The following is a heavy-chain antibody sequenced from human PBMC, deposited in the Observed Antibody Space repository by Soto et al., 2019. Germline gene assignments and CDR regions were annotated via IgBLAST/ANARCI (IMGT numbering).Heavy chain of an antibody. CDR1: GYSFTSYW. V-gene: IGHV5-10-1*01. Sequence: GESLKISCKGSGYSFTSYWISWVRQMPGKGLEWMGRIDPSDSYTNYSPSFQGHVTISADKSISTAYLQWSSLKASDTAMYYCARVYGDYDNYYYGMDGWGQGTTVTVSS. D-gene: IGHD4-17*01. J-gene: IGHJ6*02. CDR2: IDPSDSYT. CDR3: ARVYGDYDNYYYGMDG.